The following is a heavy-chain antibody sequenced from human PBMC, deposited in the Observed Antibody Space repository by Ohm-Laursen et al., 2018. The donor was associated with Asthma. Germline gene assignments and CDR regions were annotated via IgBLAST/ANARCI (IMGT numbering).Heavy chain of an antibody. J-gene: IGHJ4*02. D-gene: IGHD6-6*01. CDR1: GFTFSSYA. CDR2: ISYDGSNK. V-gene: IGHV3-30-3*02. CDR3: AKDLIPYSRSSNGDH. Sequence: SLRLSCAASGFTFSSYAMHWVRQAPGKGLEWVAVISYDGSNKYYADSVKGRFTISRDNSKNTLYLQMNSLRAEDTAVYYCAKDLIPYSRSSNGDHWGQGTLVTVSS.